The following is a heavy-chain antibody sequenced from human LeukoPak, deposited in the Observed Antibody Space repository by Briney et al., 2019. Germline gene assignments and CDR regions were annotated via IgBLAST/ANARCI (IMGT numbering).Heavy chain of an antibody. D-gene: IGHD6-19*01. Sequence: PGGSLRFSCAASGFTFSSYGMHWVRQAPGKGLEWVAFIRYDGSNKYYADSVKGRFTISRDNSKNTLYLQMNSLRAEDTAVYYCAKDTVRQWLAPGSHYFDYWGQGTLVTVSS. CDR1: GFTFSSYG. J-gene: IGHJ4*02. CDR2: IRYDGSNK. V-gene: IGHV3-30*02. CDR3: AKDTVRQWLAPGSHYFDY.